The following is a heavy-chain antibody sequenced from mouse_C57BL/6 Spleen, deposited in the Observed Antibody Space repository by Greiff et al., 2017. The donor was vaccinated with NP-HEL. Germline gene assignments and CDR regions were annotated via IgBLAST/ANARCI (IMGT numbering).Heavy chain of an antibody. Sequence: QVQLQQSGPELVKPGASVKISCKASGYAFSSSWMNWVKQRPGKGLEWIGRIYPGDGDTNYNGKFKGKATLTADKSSSTAYMQLSSLTSEDSAVYFCARSITTVVAKFDYWGQGTTLTVSS. J-gene: IGHJ2*01. CDR3: ARSITTVVAKFDY. D-gene: IGHD1-1*01. CDR2: IYPGDGDT. V-gene: IGHV1-82*01. CDR1: GYAFSSSW.